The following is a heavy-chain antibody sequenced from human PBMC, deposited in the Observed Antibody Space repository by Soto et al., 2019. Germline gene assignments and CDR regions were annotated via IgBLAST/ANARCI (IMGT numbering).Heavy chain of an antibody. D-gene: IGHD3-22*01. CDR2: ISGSGTST. V-gene: IGHV3-23*01. CDR3: AKDRLTSYYYDTSGYTYYYNGMDV. J-gene: IGHJ6*02. Sequence: GGSLRLFCAASGFTFDNYALNWVRQAPGKGLEWVSAISGSGTSTFYADSVKGRFTLSRDNSKNTLYLLMNSLRAEDTAVYYCAKDRLTSYYYDTSGYTYYYNGMDVWGQGSTVTVSS. CDR1: GFTFDNYA.